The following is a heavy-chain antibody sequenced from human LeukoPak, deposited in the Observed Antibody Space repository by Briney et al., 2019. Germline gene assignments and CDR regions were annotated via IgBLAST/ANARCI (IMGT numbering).Heavy chain of an antibody. CDR1: GGSVNSGTYY. J-gene: IGHJ5*02. CDR3: ARQEVGAAALDP. V-gene: IGHV4-39*01. D-gene: IGHD6-13*01. CDR2: IYYSGST. Sequence: PSETLSLTCTVSGGSVNSGTYYWSWIRQPPGKGLEWIGSIYYSGSTYYSPSLKSRVTISVDTSKNQFSLKLSSVTAADTAVYYCARQEVGAAALDPWGQGTLVTVSS.